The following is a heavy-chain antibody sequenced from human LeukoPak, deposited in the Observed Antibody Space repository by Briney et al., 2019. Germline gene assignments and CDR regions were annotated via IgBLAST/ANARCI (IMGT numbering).Heavy chain of an antibody. V-gene: IGHV1-8*01. CDR2: MNPNSGNT. CDR3: ASGYCSSTSRYGNPFDY. D-gene: IGHD2-2*01. Sequence: ASVKVSCKASGYTFTSYDINWVRQATRQGLEWMGWMNPNSGNTGYAQKFQGRVTMTRNTSISTAYMELSSLRSEDTAVYYCASGYCSSTSRYGNPFDYWGQGTLVTVSS. J-gene: IGHJ4*02. CDR1: GYTFTSYD.